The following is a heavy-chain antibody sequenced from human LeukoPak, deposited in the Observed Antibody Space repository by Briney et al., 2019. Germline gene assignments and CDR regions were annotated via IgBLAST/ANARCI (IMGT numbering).Heavy chain of an antibody. CDR1: GGSISSGGYS. Sequence: SETLSLTCAVSGGSISSGGYSWSWIRQPPGKGLEWIGYIYHSGSTYYNPSLKSRVTISVDRSENQFSLKLSSVTAADTAVYYCARGRKNDFWSGYWFDPWGQGTLVTVSS. CDR2: IYHSGST. CDR3: ARGRKNDFWSGYWFDP. J-gene: IGHJ5*02. D-gene: IGHD3-3*01. V-gene: IGHV4-30-2*01.